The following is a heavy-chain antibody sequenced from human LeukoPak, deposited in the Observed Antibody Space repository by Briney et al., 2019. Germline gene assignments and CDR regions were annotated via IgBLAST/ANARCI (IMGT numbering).Heavy chain of an antibody. Sequence: GGSLRLSCAASGFTFSSYGMYWVRQAPGKGLEWVAVISYDGSNKYYADSVKGRFTISRDNSKNTLYLQMNSLRAEDTAVYYCAKSGSGSFPYYFDYWGQGTLVTVSS. J-gene: IGHJ4*02. CDR2: ISYDGSNK. CDR1: GFTFSSYG. V-gene: IGHV3-30*18. CDR3: AKSGSGSFPYYFDY. D-gene: IGHD1-26*01.